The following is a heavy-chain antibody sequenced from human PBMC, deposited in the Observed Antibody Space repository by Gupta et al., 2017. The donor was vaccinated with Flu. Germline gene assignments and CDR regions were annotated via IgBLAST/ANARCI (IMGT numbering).Heavy chain of an antibody. Sequence: EVQLVESGGGLVQPGGSLRLSCAASGFTFSSYSMHWVRQAPGKGLEWGSYISSSSSTIYYADSVKGRFTISRDNAKNSLYLQMNSLRAEDTAVYYCARDSRYYYYYGMDVWGQGTTVTVSS. CDR1: GFTFSSYS. CDR3: ARDSRYYYYYGMDV. CDR2: ISSSSSTI. J-gene: IGHJ6*02. V-gene: IGHV3-48*01.